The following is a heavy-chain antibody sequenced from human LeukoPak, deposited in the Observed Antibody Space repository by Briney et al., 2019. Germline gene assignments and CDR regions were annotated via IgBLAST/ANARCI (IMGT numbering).Heavy chain of an antibody. CDR1: GFTFSSYA. CDR2: ISYDGSNK. D-gene: IGHD4-11*01. V-gene: IGHV3-30*04. CDR3: ARDSSSTPLYYSGAFDI. Sequence: GGSLRLSCAASGFTFSSYAMSWVRQAPGKGLEWVAVISYDGSNKYYADSVKGRFTISRDNSKNTLYLQMNSLRAEDTAVYYCARDSSSTPLYYSGAFDIWGQGTMVTVSS. J-gene: IGHJ3*02.